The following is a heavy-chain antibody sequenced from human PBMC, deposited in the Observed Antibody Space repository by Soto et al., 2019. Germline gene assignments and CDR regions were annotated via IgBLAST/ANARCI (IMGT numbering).Heavy chain of an antibody. D-gene: IGHD4-17*01. J-gene: IGHJ5*02. CDR2: INHSGST. CDR3: ARGTRGDYQNWFDP. CDR1: GGSFSGYY. V-gene: IGHV4-34*01. Sequence: SETLSLTCAVYGGSFSGYYWSWIRQPPGKGLEWIGEINHSGSTNYNPSLKSRVTISVDTSKNQFSLKLSSVTAADTAVYYCARGTRGDYQNWFDPWGQGTLVTVSS.